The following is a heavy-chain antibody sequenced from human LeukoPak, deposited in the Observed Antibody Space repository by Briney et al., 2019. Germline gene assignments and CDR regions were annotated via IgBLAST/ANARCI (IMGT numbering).Heavy chain of an antibody. V-gene: IGHV1-2*02. CDR3: ARDLAWEQVWFQH. CDR2: INPNNGGT. D-gene: IGHD1-26*01. CDR1: GYTFTGSY. J-gene: IGHJ1*01. Sequence: DSVKVACKASGYTFTGSYMHWVRQAPGQGLEWMGWINPNNGGTNYAQKFQGRVTMTRDTSISTAYMELSRLRSDDTAVYYWARDLAWEQVWFQHWGQGTQVIVSS.